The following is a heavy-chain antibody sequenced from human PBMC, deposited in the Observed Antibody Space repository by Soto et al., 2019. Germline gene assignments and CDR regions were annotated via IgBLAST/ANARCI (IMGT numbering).Heavy chain of an antibody. CDR3: ARLGSIAAAGTPDY. CDR1: GFTFSDYY. V-gene: IGHV3-11*01. CDR2: VSGDGGAK. D-gene: IGHD6-25*01. Sequence: GSLRLSCAASGFTFSDYYMSWMRQAPEKGLEWVSYVSGDGGAKSYADSVKGRFSISRDNAKNSLYLLMNSLRAEDTAVYYCARLGSIAAAGTPDYWGQGTLVIGS. J-gene: IGHJ4*02.